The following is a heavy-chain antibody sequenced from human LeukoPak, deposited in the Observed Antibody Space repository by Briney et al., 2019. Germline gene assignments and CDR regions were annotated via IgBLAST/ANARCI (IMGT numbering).Heavy chain of an antibody. J-gene: IGHJ4*02. V-gene: IGHV4-4*07. Sequence: SETLSLTCSVSGGSISTYYWSWIRQSAGKGLEWIGRIHTSGSTNYNPSLKSRVTMSVDTSKNQFSRKVSSVTAADTGVYYCARAPEFSSGWLLDCWGQGSLLTVSS. CDR1: GGSISTYY. D-gene: IGHD6-19*01. CDR2: IHTSGST. CDR3: ARAPEFSSGWLLDC.